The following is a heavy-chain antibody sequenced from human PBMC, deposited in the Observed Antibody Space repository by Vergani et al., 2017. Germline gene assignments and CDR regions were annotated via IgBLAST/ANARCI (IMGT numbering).Heavy chain of an antibody. J-gene: IGHJ4*02. CDR3: AKEHPTVTTTVDY. V-gene: IGHV3-21*01. Sequence: EVQLVESGGGLVKPGGSLRLSCAASGFTFSSYSMNWVRQAPGKGLEWVSSISSSSSYIYYADSVKGRFTISRDNAKNSLYLQMNSLRAEDTAVYYCAKEHPTVTTTVDYWGQGTLVTVSS. CDR2: ISSSSSYI. D-gene: IGHD4-11*01. CDR1: GFTFSSYS.